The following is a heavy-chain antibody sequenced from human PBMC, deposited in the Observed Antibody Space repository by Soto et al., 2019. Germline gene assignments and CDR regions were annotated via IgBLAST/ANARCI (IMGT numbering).Heavy chain of an antibody. Sequence: ASVKVSCKASGYTFTSYGISWVRQAPGQGLEWMGWISAYNGNTNYAQKLQGRVTMTTDTSTSTAYMELRSLRSDDTAVYYCARVDGITIFGVVIDLYYYGMDVWGQGTTVTVSS. D-gene: IGHD3-3*01. CDR3: ARVDGITIFGVVIDLYYYGMDV. CDR1: GYTFTSYG. V-gene: IGHV1-18*04. J-gene: IGHJ6*02. CDR2: ISAYNGNT.